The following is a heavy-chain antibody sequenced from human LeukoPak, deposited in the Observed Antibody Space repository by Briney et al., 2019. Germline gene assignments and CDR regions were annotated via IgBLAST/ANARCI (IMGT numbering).Heavy chain of an antibody. V-gene: IGHV4-59*01. Sequence: AETLSLTCTVSGGSISSYYWSWIRQPPGKGLEWLGYIYYSGSTNYNPSLKSRVTISVDTSKNQFSLKLSSVTAADTAVYYCARGGTHYYDSSGYYPDYWGQGTLVTVSS. CDR1: GGSISSYY. D-gene: IGHD3-22*01. J-gene: IGHJ4*02. CDR3: ARGGTHYYDSSGYYPDY. CDR2: IYYSGST.